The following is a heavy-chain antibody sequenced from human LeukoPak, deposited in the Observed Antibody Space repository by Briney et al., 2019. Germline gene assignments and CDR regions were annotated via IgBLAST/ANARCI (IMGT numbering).Heavy chain of an antibody. J-gene: IGHJ2*01. D-gene: IGHD2-21*02. Sequence: PGGSLRLSCAASGFTFSSYEMNWVRQAPGMGLEWVSYITSSGTTIYYADSVKGRFTISRDSAKNSLYLQMNSLRAEDTAVYYCARASYCGGDCSTGRYFDLWGRGTLVTVSS. CDR1: GFTFSSYE. CDR2: ITSSGTTI. CDR3: ARASYCGGDCSTGRYFDL. V-gene: IGHV3-48*03.